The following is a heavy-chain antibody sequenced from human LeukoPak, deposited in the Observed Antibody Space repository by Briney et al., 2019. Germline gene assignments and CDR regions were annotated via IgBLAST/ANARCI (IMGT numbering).Heavy chain of an antibody. D-gene: IGHD3-22*01. CDR2: ITHRGNT. V-gene: IGHV4-34*01. Sequence: SETLSLTCTVYGGSFSGFYWSWVRQPPGKGLEWIGEITHRGNTHYNPSLKGRVAVSGDTSKNQFSLKLSSVTAADTAVYYCARFSRIVVVMNAFDIWGQGTMVTVSS. CDR3: ARFSRIVVVMNAFDI. CDR1: GGSFSGFY. J-gene: IGHJ3*02.